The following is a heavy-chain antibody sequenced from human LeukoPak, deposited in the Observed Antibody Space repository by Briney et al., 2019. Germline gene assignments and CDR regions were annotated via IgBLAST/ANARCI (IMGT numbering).Heavy chain of an antibody. D-gene: IGHD6-13*01. J-gene: IGHJ4*02. CDR3: ARDLEGYSSSYFDY. CDR1: GFTFSRYW. CDR2: IKEDGGEK. Sequence: GGSLRLSCAASGFTFSRYWMSWVRQAPGKGLEWVANIKEDGGEKFHVDSVKGRFTISRDNAKNSLYLQMNSLRAEDTAVYYCARDLEGYSSSYFDYWGQGTLVTVSS. V-gene: IGHV3-7*01.